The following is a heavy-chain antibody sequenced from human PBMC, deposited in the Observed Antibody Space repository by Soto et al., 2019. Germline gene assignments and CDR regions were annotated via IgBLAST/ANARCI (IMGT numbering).Heavy chain of an antibody. V-gene: IGHV1-18*01. Sequence: ASVKVSCKASGYTFTNYGISWVRQAPGQGLEWMGWISAYNGNTNYAQKLQGRVTMTTDTSTSTAYMELRSLRSDDTAVYYCARDAQDIVVVGAAPYFDYWGQGTLVTVSS. CDR2: ISAYNGNT. J-gene: IGHJ4*02. CDR3: ARDAQDIVVVGAAPYFDY. D-gene: IGHD2-15*01. CDR1: GYTFTNYG.